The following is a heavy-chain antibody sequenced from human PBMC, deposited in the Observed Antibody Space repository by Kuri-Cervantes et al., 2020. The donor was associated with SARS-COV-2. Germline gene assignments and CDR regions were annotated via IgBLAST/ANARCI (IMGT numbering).Heavy chain of an antibody. D-gene: IGHD6-19*01. CDR1: GGSISSSSYY. CDR3: ARRGAVAGTVPFFDY. V-gene: IGHV4-39*01. CDR2: IYYSGST. J-gene: IGHJ4*02. Sequence: GSLRLSCTVSGGSISSSSYYWGWIRQPPGKGLEWIGSIYYSGSTYYSPSLKSRVTISVDTSKSQFSLKLSSVTAADTAVYYCARRGAVAGTVPFFDYWGQGTLVTVSS.